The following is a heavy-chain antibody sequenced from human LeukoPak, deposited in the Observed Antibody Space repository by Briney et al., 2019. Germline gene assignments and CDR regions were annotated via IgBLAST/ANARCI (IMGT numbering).Heavy chain of an antibody. J-gene: IGHJ4*02. V-gene: IGHV4-59*01. CDR1: GGSISSYY. CDR3: AGGAYDYVWGSYRHKPFDY. CDR2: IYYSGST. D-gene: IGHD3-16*02. Sequence: KPSETLPLTCTVSGGSISSYYWSWIRQPPGKGLEWIGYIYYSGSTNYNPSLKSRVTISVDTSKNQFSLKLSSVTAADTAVYYCAGGAYDYVWGSYRHKPFDYWGQGTLVIVSS.